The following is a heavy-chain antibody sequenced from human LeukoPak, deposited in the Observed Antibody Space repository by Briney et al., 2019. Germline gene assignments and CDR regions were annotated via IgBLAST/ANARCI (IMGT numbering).Heavy chain of an antibody. CDR1: GFTFSSYS. CDR2: ISSSSSTI. V-gene: IGHV3-48*01. CDR3: ARELLLWFGESLKTNWFDP. D-gene: IGHD3-10*01. J-gene: IGHJ5*02. Sequence: GGSLRLSCAASGFTFSSYSMNWVRAAPGEGLEWVLYISSSSSTIYYADSVKGRFTISRDYAKNSLYLQMNSLRAEDTAVYDCARELLLWFGESLKTNWFDPWGQGTLVTVSS.